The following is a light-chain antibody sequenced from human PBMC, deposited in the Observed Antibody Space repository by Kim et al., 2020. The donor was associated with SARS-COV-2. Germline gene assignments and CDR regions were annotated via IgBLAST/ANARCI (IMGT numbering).Light chain of an antibody. CDR1: KLGDKY. CDR3: QACDSSTAV. CDR2: QDS. Sequence: VDPGQTASIACSSDKLGDKYACWYQQQPGQSPVLVIYQDSKRPSGFPERFSGSNSGNTATLTISGTQAMDEADYYCQACDSSTAVFGGGTQLTVL. V-gene: IGLV3-1*01. J-gene: IGLJ2*01.